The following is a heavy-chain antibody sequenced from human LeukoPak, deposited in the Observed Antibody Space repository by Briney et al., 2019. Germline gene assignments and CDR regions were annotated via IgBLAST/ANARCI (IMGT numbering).Heavy chain of an antibody. J-gene: IGHJ4*02. D-gene: IGHD4-17*01. CDR3: ARGPTVTTDY. V-gene: IGHV4-59*01. CDR1: GGSISSYY. CDR2: TQHRGST. Sequence: SETLSLTCTVSGGSISSYYWNWFRQPPGMGLEWIGYTQHRGSTHYNPSLKSRVIISVDTSKHQFSLELISVTAADTAVYYCARGPTVTTDYWGQGTLVTVSS.